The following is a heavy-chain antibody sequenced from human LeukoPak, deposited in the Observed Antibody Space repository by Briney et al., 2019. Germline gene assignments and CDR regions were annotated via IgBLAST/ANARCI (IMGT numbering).Heavy chain of an antibody. CDR3: ARDQAAAGASCMDV. Sequence: GGSLRLSCAASGFTFSSYALSWVRQAPGKGLEWVAVISYDGSNKYYADSVKGRFTISRDNSKNTLYLQMNSLRAEDTAVYYCARDQAAAGASCMDVWGQGTTVTVSS. D-gene: IGHD6-13*01. V-gene: IGHV3-30-3*01. CDR1: GFTFSSYA. J-gene: IGHJ6*02. CDR2: ISYDGSNK.